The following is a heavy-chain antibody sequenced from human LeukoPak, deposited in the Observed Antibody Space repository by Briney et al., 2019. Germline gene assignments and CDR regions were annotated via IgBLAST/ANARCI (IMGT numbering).Heavy chain of an antibody. CDR1: GFTFSSYS. CDR2: ISPNGNEK. J-gene: IGHJ4*02. Sequence: PGGSLRLSCAASGFTFSSYSMNWVRQAPGKGLERVAKISPNGNEKNYVDSVQGRFTISRDNAKSSLYLQMNSLRAEDTAVYYCATEEWYRFDNWGQGTLVTVSS. D-gene: IGHD2-8*01. CDR3: ATEEWYRFDN. V-gene: IGHV3-7*01.